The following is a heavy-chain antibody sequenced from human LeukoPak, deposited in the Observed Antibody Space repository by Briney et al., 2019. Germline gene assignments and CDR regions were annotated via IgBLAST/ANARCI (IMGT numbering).Heavy chain of an antibody. CDR1: GYTFTSYY. CDR3: TRARPGGCCDGSALFDF. D-gene: IGHD3-22*01. V-gene: IGHV1-8*02. Sequence: PGASVKVSCKASGYTFTSYYMHWVRQATGQGLEWMGWMNSNTGHRGYAQKFQGRVTMTRDTSITTAYMELSSLTSEDTAIYYCTRARPGGCCDGSALFDFWGQGTLVTVSS. CDR2: MNSNTGHR. J-gene: IGHJ4*02.